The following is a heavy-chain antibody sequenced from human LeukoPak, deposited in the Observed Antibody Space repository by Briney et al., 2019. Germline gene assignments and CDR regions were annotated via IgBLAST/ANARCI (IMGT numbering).Heavy chain of an antibody. CDR3: ARDPYDFWSGYYNYYYYYGMDV. CDR1: GFTVSSNY. CDR2: IYGGGNI. V-gene: IGHV3-53*01. D-gene: IGHD3-3*01. J-gene: IGHJ6*02. Sequence: GGSLRLSCAASGFTVSSNYMNWVRQAPGKGLEWVSVIYGGGNIYYADSVKGRFTISRDNAKNSLYLQMNSLRAEDTAVYYCARDPYDFWSGYYNYYYYYGMDVWGQGTTVTVSS.